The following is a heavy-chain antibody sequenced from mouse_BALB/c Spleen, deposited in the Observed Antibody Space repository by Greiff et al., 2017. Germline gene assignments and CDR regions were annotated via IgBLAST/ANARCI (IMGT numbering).Heavy chain of an antibody. Sequence: VQLQQSGAELAKPGASVKMSCKASGYTFTSYWMHWVKQRPGQGLEWIGYINPSTGYTEYNQKFKDKATLTADKSSSTAYMQLSSLTSEDSAVYYCARDYDGYYWGQGTSVTVSS. V-gene: IGHV1-7*01. CDR1: GYTFTSYW. CDR3: ARDYDGYY. D-gene: IGHD2-3*01. J-gene: IGHJ4*01. CDR2: INPSTGYT.